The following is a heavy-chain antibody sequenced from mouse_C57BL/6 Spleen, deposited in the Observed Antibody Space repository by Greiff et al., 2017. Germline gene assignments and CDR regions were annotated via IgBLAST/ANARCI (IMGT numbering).Heavy chain of an antibody. V-gene: IGHV1-61*01. CDR3: ARAGAYDGYYDYAMDY. CDR2: IYPSDSET. Sequence: QVQLQQPGAELVRPGSSVKLSCKASGYTFTSYWMDWVKQRPGQGLEWIGNIYPSDSETHYNQKFKDKATLTVDKSSSTAYMQLSSLTSEDSAVYYGARAGAYDGYYDYAMDYWGQGTSVTVSS. J-gene: IGHJ4*01. CDR1: GYTFTSYW. D-gene: IGHD2-3*01.